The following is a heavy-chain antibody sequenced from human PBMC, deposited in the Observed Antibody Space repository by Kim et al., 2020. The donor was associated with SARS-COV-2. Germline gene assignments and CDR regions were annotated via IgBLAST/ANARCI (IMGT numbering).Heavy chain of an antibody. CDR1: GGSISSSSYY. V-gene: IGHV4-39*01. CDR3: ARLIYYASSGYPLFDY. CDR2: IYYSGSS. J-gene: IGHJ4*02. Sequence: SETLSLTCTVSGGSISSSSYYWGWIRQPPGKGLEWIGSIYYSGSSYYNPSLKSRVTISVDTSKNQFSLKLSSVTAADTAVYYCARLIYYASSGYPLFDYWGQGTLVTVSS. D-gene: IGHD3-22*01.